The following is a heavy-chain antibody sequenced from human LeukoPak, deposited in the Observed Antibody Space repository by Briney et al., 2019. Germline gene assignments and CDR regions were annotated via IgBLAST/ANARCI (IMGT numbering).Heavy chain of an antibody. V-gene: IGHV3-21*01. CDR2: ITSSSGYT. Sequence: GGSLRLSCAASGFTFNTYSMNWVRQAPGKGLEWVSSITSSSGYTYYADSVKGRFTISRDNAYNALYLQMDSLSADDTAVYYCARSDSGSVSYFDYWGQGTLVTVSS. J-gene: IGHJ4*02. D-gene: IGHD3-10*01. CDR3: ARSDSGSVSYFDY. CDR1: GFTFNTYS.